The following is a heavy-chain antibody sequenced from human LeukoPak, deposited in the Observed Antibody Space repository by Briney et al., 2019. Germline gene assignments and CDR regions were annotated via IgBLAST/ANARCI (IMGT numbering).Heavy chain of an antibody. Sequence: PSETLSLTCTVSGGSISSYFWSWIRQPAGKGLEWIGRIYTSGSTNYNPSLRSRVTMSVDTSKNQFSLKLSSVTAADTAVYYCARVVLDTIFGENMDVWGKGTTVTVSS. CDR3: ARVVLDTIFGENMDV. D-gene: IGHD3-3*01. CDR2: IYTSGST. V-gene: IGHV4-4*07. CDR1: GGSISSYF. J-gene: IGHJ6*03.